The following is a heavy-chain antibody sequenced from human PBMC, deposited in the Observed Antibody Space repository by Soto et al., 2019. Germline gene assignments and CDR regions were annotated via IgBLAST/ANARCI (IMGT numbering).Heavy chain of an antibody. CDR1: GFTFSSYW. D-gene: IGHD1-20*01. Sequence: GGSLRLSCAASGFTFSSYWMHWVRQAPGKGLVWVSRINSDGSSTSYADSVKGRFTISRDNAKNTLYLQMNSLRAEDTAVYYCARDYRNSITGSDAWFDPWGQGTLVTVSS. CDR3: ARDYRNSITGSDAWFDP. J-gene: IGHJ5*02. CDR2: INSDGSST. V-gene: IGHV3-74*01.